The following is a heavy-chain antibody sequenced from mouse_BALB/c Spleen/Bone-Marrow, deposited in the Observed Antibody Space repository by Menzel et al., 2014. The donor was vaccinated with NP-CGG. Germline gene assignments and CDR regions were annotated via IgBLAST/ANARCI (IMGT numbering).Heavy chain of an antibody. CDR2: INPSSGYT. Sequence: VQLQQSGAELARPGASVKMSCKASGYTFTSYTMHLVKQRPGQGLEWIGYINPSSGYTNYNQKFKDKATLTADKSSSTAYMQLSSLTSEDSAVYYCARSGNYYGSSWFAYWGQGTLVTVSA. V-gene: IGHV1-4*01. CDR3: ARSGNYYGSSWFAY. J-gene: IGHJ3*01. D-gene: IGHD1-1*01. CDR1: GYTFTSYT.